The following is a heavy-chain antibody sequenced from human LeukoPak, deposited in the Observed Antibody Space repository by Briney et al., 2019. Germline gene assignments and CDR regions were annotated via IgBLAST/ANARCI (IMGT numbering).Heavy chain of an antibody. CDR3: ARHRPKRWLQLLAAFDI. D-gene: IGHD5-24*01. CDR2: IYYSGST. V-gene: IGHV4-39*01. J-gene: IGHJ3*02. Sequence: SETLSLTCTVSVGSISSSSYYWGWIRQPPGKGLEWIGSIYYSGSTYYNPSLKSRVTISVDTSKNQFSLKLSSVTAADTAVYYCARHRPKRWLQLLAAFDIWGQGTMVTVSS. CDR1: VGSISSSSYY.